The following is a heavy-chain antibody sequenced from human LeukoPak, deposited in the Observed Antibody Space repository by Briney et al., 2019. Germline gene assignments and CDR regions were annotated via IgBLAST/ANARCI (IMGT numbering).Heavy chain of an antibody. Sequence: ASVTVSCKASGYTFNKYAINWVRQAPAQALEWLGWINTNTGNPSYGRDFTGRFVFSLDTSVNSAFLQINNLKAEYTAFYYCTRGSYWGQGTLVTVSS. CDR2: INTNTGNP. V-gene: IGHV7-4-1*02. J-gene: IGHJ4*02. CDR3: TRGSY. D-gene: IGHD3-10*01. CDR1: GYTFNKYA.